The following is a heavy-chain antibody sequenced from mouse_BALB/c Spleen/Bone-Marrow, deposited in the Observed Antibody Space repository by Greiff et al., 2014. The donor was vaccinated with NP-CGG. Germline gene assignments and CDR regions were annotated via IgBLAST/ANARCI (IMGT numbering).Heavy chain of an antibody. D-gene: IGHD2-1*01. J-gene: IGHJ4*01. CDR3: ARVYGNYDAMDY. V-gene: IGHV1-4*01. Sequence: QVQLQQSGAELARPGASVKMSCRASGYTFTTYTMHWVKQRPGQGLEWIGYINPSGGYTYYNQKFKDKATLTADKSSSAAYLQLSSLTSEDSAVYCCARVYGNYDAMDYWGQGTSVTVSS. CDR1: GYTFTTYT. CDR2: INPSGGYT.